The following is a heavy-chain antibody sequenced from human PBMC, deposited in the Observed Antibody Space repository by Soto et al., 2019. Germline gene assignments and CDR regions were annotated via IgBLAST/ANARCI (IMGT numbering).Heavy chain of an antibody. CDR1: GFTFSSYA. CDR3: AKEILDYGDYWGGEV. Sequence: PGGSLRLSCAASGFTFSSYAMSWVRQAPGKGLEWVSAISGSGGSTHYADSVKGRFTISRDNSKNTLYLQMNSLRAEDTAVYYCAKEILDYGDYWGGEVWGQGTLVTVSS. V-gene: IGHV3-23*01. J-gene: IGHJ4*02. CDR2: ISGSGGST. D-gene: IGHD4-17*01.